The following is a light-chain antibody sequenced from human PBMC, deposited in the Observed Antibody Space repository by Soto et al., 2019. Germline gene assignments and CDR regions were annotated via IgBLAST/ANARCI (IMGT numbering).Light chain of an antibody. J-gene: IGKJ1*01. V-gene: IGKV1-5*01. Sequence: DIQMTQSPSTLSASVGDRFTITCRASQSISTWLAWYQQKPGKAPKFLIYDVSTLESGVPSRFSGSGSGTEFTLTINSLQPDDFATYYCQQYYSYSWTFGQGTKVEI. CDR2: DVS. CDR3: QQYYSYSWT. CDR1: QSISTW.